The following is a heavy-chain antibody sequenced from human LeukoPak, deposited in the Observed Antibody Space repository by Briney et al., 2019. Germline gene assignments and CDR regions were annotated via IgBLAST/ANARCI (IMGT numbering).Heavy chain of an antibody. V-gene: IGHV4-34*01. J-gene: IGHJ4*02. D-gene: IGHD5-24*01. CDR1: GGSFSGYY. CDR3: ARVEMATIIDY. CDR2: INHSGST. Sequence: SETLSLNCAVYGGSFSGYYWRWIRQPPGKGLEWIGEINHSGSTNYNPSLESRVTISVDTSKNQFSLKLSSVTAADTAVYYCARVEMATIIDYWGQGTLVTVSS.